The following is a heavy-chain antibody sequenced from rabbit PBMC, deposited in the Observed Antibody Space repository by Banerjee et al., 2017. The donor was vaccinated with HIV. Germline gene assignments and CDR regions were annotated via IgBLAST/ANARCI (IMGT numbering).Heavy chain of an antibody. J-gene: IGHJ4*01. CDR2: IANGDGST. V-gene: IGHV1S47*01. CDR1: GFDFSSNA. Sequence: QEQLVESGGGLVQPEGSLTLTCKASGFDFSSNAMCWVRQAPGKGPEWIACIANGDGSTYYASWVNGRFTISSHNAQNTLYLQLNSLTAADTATYFCVRDTWHFNLWGQGTLVTVS. CDR3: VRDTWHFNL. D-gene: IGHD3-1*01.